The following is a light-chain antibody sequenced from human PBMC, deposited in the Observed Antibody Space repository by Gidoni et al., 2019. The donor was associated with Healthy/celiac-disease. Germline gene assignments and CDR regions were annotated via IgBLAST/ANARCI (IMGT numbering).Light chain of an antibody. CDR3: MQALQTPFT. Sequence: DIVMTQSPLSLPVTPGEQASISCRSSQSLLHSNGYMYLDWYLQKPGQSPQLLIYLGSNRASGVPERFSGSGAGTDFTLKISRVEAEDVGVYYCMQALQTPFTFGPGTKVDIK. CDR2: LGS. V-gene: IGKV2-28*01. J-gene: IGKJ3*01. CDR1: QSLLHSNGYMY.